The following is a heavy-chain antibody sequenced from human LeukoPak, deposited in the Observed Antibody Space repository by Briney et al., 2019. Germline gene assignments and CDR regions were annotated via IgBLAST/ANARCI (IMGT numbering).Heavy chain of an antibody. CDR1: GGSISSYY. D-gene: IGHD3-22*01. CDR2: IYTSGST. V-gene: IGHV4-4*07. J-gene: IGHJ4*02. Sequence: PSETLSLTCTVSGGSISSYYWSWIRQPAGKGLEWIGRIYTSGSTNYNPPLKSRVTMSVDTSKNQFSLKLSSVTAADTAVYYCARETSTYYYDSSGYDYWGQGTLVTVSS. CDR3: ARETSTYYYDSSGYDY.